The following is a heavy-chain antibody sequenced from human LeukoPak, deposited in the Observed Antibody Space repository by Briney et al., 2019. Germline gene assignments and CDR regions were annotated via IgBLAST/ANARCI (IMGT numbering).Heavy chain of an antibody. CDR2: IRYDGSNK. J-gene: IGHJ3*02. D-gene: IGHD1-26*01. CDR3: AKWGIVGATGNDAFDI. V-gene: IGHV3-30*02. CDR1: GFTFSSYG. Sequence: GGSLRLSCAASGFTFSSYGMHWVRQAPGKGLEWVAFIRYDGSNKYYADSVKGRFTISRDNSKNTLYLQMNSLRAEDTAVYYCAKWGIVGATGNDAFDIWGQGTMVTVSS.